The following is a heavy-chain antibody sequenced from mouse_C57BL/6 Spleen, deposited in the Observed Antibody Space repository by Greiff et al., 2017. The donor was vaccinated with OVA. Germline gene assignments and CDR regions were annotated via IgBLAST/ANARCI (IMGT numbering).Heavy chain of an antibody. J-gene: IGHJ4*01. CDR3: AIEGITTEAMDY. V-gene: IGHV1-74*01. D-gene: IGHD1-1*01. Sequence: QVQLQQPGAELVKPGASVKVSCKASGYTFTSYWMHWVKQRPGQGLEWIGRIHPPDSDPNYNQKFKGKATLTVAKPSSTASMHLSSLTSEDSAVEYCAIEGITTEAMDYWGQGTSVTVSS. CDR2: IHPPDSDP. CDR1: GYTFTSYW.